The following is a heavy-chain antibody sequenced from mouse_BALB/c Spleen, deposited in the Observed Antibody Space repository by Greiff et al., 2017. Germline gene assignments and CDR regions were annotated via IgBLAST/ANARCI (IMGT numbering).Heavy chain of an antibody. CDR1: GYAFTSYN. Sequence: HLVESGPELVKPGASVKVSCKASGYAFTSYNMYWVKQSHGKSLEWIGYIDPYNGGTSYNQKFKGKATLTVDKSSSTAFMHLNSLTSEDSAVYYCARSRDYGSRGAMDYWGQGTSVTVSS. CDR3: ARSRDYGSRGAMDY. J-gene: IGHJ4*01. D-gene: IGHD1-1*01. CDR2: IDPYNGGT. V-gene: IGHV1S135*01.